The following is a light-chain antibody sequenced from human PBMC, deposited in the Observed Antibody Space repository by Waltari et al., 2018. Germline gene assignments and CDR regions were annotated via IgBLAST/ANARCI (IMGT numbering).Light chain of an antibody. V-gene: IGLV2-14*03. CDR3: ISYTSGTTDWV. CDR1: RREIGGYNY. CDR2: DVT. J-gene: IGLJ3*02. Sequence: HSAMTQPASVSGSPGQSITISCSGTRREIGGYNYVSGYQQHPCKAPKLRIYDVTNRPSGVSNRFSGSKSGNTASLTISGLQAEDEAVYFCISYTSGTTDWVFGGGTKLTVL.